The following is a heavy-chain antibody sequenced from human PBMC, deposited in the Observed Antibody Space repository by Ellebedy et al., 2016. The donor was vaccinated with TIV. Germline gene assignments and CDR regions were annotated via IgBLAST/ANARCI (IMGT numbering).Heavy chain of an antibody. D-gene: IGHD1-26*01. V-gene: IGHV4-39*01. J-gene: IGHJ4*02. CDR3: ARRGGSSFIDY. CDR2: IYYSGST. CDR1: GGSISSSSYY. Sequence: MPSETLSLTCTVSGGSISSSSYYWGWIRQPPGKGLEWIGSIYYSGSTYYNPSLKSRVTISVDTSKNQFSLKLSSVTAADTAVYYCARRGGSSFIDYWGQGTLVTVSS.